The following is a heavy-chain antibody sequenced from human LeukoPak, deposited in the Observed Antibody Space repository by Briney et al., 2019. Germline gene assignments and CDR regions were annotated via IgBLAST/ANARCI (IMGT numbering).Heavy chain of an antibody. V-gene: IGHV3-21*01. CDR3: AKDEGYSYGYDN. J-gene: IGHJ4*02. Sequence: GGSLRLSCAASGFTFSSYSMNWVRQAPGKGLEWVSSISGSSSYIYYADSVKGRFTISRDNAKNSLYLQMNSLRAEDTAVYYCAKDEGYSYGYDNWGQGTLVTVSS. D-gene: IGHD5-18*01. CDR1: GFTFSSYS. CDR2: ISGSSSYI.